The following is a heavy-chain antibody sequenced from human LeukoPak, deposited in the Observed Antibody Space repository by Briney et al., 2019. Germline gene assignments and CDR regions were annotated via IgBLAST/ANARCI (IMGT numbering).Heavy chain of an antibody. D-gene: IGHD5-18*01. CDR1: VHSVSNNSAT. J-gene: IGHJ4*02. CDR3: ARGLDTAIAS. V-gene: IGHV6-1*01. CDR2: TCYKSKWHS. Sequence: PSQTLSLTCAISVHSVSNNSATWNWIRQSPSRGLDWLGRTCYKSKWHSDYAVSVKSRIILNPDTSKNQFSLLLNSVSPEDTAVYFCARGLDTAIASWGQGTLVTVSS.